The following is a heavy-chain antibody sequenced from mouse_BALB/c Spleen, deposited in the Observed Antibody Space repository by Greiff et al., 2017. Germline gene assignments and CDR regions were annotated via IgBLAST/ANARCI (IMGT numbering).Heavy chain of an antibody. CDR1: GYAFSSYW. V-gene: IGHV1-80*01. CDR3: ARSGGNYVFDY. D-gene: IGHD2-1*01. CDR2: IYPGDGDT. J-gene: IGHJ2*01. Sequence: QVQLQQSGAELVRPGSSVKISCKASGYAFSSYWMNWVKQRPGQGLEWIGQIYPGDGDTNYNGKFKGKATLTADKSSSTAYMQLSSLTSEDSAVYVCARSGGNYVFDYWGQGTTLTVSA.